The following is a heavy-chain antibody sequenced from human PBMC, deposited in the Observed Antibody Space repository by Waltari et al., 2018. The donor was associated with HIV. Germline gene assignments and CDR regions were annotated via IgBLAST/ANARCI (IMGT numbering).Heavy chain of an antibody. CDR3: ARGVSPDHLWASYPDF. CDR1: GESFSDYHREPYQSFNRYN. D-gene: IGHD3-16*02. V-gene: IGHV4-34*01. CDR2: IYQAGST. Sequence: QVELQQWGTGLLKTSETLSLKCAVYGESFSDYHREPYQSFNRYNWNWFRQPPGKGLEVIGEIYQAGSTQSNPSLQCRTPMSIDTIKTQVSLKLISVTAADTAVYYCARGVSPDHLWASYPDFWGQGTLVTVSS. J-gene: IGHJ4*02.